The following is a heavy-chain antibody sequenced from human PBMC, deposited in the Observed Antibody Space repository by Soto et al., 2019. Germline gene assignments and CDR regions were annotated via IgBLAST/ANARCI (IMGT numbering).Heavy chain of an antibody. D-gene: IGHD2-2*01. CDR2: INPNSGGT. CDR1: GYTFTGYY. J-gene: IGHJ4*02. V-gene: IGHV1-2*04. Sequence: ASVKVSCKASGYTFTGYYMHWVRQAPGQGLEWMGWINPNSGGTNYAQKFQGWVTMTRDTSISTAYMELSRLRSDDTAVYYCARGGIVVVPAAMSLEIDYWGQGTLVTSPQ. CDR3: ARGGIVVVPAAMSLEIDY.